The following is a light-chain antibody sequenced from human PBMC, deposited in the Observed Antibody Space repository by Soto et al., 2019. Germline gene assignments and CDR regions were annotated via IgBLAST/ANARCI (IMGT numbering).Light chain of an antibody. CDR1: ESLIHSDGSTY. CDR2: EVS. V-gene: IGKV2-30*02. Sequence: DVVMTQSPLSLPVTLGQPASISCRSSESLIHSDGSTYLSWFQQRPGQSPRRLIYEVSDRDSGVPDRCSGSGSRTDFTLKISRVEAEDVGVYYCMHGTHWPWTFGQGTEVEIK. CDR3: MHGTHWPWT. J-gene: IGKJ1*01.